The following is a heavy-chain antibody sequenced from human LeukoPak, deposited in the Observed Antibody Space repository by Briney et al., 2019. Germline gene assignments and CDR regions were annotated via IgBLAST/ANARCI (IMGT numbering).Heavy chain of an antibody. Sequence: PSETLSLTCTVSGGSISGYYWTWIRQPAGKGLEWIGRIYSTGTTNYNPSLKSRVTMSVDKSKNQFSLKLNSVTAADTALYYCARRYCSGGTCYGDYWGQGTLVTVSS. CDR1: GGSISGYY. CDR2: IYSTGTT. V-gene: IGHV4-4*07. J-gene: IGHJ4*02. CDR3: ARRYCSGGTCYGDY. D-gene: IGHD2-15*01.